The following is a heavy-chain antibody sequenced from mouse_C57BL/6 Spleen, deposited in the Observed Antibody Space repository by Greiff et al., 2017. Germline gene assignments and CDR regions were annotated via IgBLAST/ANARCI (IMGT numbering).Heavy chain of an antibody. V-gene: IGHV2-9-1*01. CDR2: IWTGGGT. D-gene: IGHD2-5*01. CDR3: ARNEDYSNYGLDY. Sequence: VKLMESGPGLVAPSQSLSITCTVSGFSLTSYAISWVRQPPGKGLEWLGVIWTGGGTNYNSALKSRLSISKDNSKSQVFLKMNSLQTDDTARYYCARNEDYSNYGLDYWGQGTTLTVSS. J-gene: IGHJ2*01. CDR1: GFSLTSYA.